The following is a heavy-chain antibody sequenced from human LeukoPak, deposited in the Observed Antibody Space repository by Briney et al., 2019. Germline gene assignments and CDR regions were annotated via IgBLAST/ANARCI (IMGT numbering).Heavy chain of an antibody. V-gene: IGHV3-23*01. Sequence: PGGSLRLSCAASGFTFSSSAMNWVRQAPGKGLEWVSAISGGGDSTYYADSVKGRFTISRDNSKNTLYLQMNSLRAEDTAVYFCAKNRYVVTPLQIDYWGQGTLVTVSS. D-gene: IGHD2-2*01. J-gene: IGHJ4*02. CDR1: GFTFSSSA. CDR3: AKNRYVVTPLQIDY. CDR2: ISGGGDST.